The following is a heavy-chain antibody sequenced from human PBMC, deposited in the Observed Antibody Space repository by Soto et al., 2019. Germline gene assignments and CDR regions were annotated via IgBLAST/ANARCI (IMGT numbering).Heavy chain of an antibody. CDR3: ARGVVSDSGTCY. V-gene: IGHV3-33*05. Sequence: ALRLSCEAPGFTFINYGIHGVRQAPGKGLEWVAVISYRGNNYYADSVKGRFTISRDNSKNTLFLQMNSLRAEDTAVYYCARGVVSDSGTCYWGRGTLVTVFS. CDR1: GFTFINYG. D-gene: IGHD2-15*01. CDR2: ISYRGNN. J-gene: IGHJ4*02.